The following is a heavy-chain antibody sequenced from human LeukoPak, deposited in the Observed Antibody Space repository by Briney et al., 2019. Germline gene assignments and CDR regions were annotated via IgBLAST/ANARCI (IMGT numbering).Heavy chain of an antibody. Sequence: GGSLRLSCAASGFTFSNYNMNWVRQAPGKGLERVSYISRSSSTIYYADSVKGRFTISRDNAKNSLYLQMNSLRAEDTAVYYCARDGDTYSFSFDYWGQGTLVTVSS. J-gene: IGHJ4*02. CDR1: GFTFSNYN. D-gene: IGHD2-15*01. V-gene: IGHV3-48*01. CDR3: ARDGDTYSFSFDY. CDR2: ISRSSSTI.